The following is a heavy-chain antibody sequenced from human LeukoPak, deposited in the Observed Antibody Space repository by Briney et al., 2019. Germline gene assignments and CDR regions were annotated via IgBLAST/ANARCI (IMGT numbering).Heavy chain of an antibody. CDR3: ARRITMVLGVMWDTFGY. D-gene: IGHD3-10*01. Sequence: TPSETLSLTCTVSGGSISSSSYYWGWIRQPPGKGLEWIGSIYYSGSTYYNPSLKSRVTISVDTSKNQFSLKLSSVTAADTAVYYCARRITMVLGVMWDTFGYWGQGTLVTVPS. CDR2: IYYSGST. V-gene: IGHV4-39*01. CDR1: GGSISSSSYY. J-gene: IGHJ4*02.